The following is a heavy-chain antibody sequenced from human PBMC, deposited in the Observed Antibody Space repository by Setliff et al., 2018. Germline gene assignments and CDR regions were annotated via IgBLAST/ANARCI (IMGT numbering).Heavy chain of an antibody. CDR1: GYVFTNYW. CDR2: IYPGDSDT. V-gene: IGHV5-51*01. Sequence: GESLKISCKASGYVFTNYWIGWVRQMPGKGLEWMGVIYPGDSDTRYSPSFQGQVTISADKSINTAYLQWSSLKASDTAVYYCTRHEDRNKCTSSSCYRENDAFDVWGQGAMVTVSS. D-gene: IGHD2-2*01. CDR3: TRHEDRNKCTSSSCYRENDAFDV. J-gene: IGHJ3*01.